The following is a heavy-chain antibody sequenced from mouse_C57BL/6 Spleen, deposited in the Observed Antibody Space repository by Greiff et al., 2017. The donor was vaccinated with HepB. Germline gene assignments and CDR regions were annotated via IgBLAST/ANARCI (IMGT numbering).Heavy chain of an antibody. CDR3: ARDGMGGLAY. Sequence: VQLQQSGPGLVKPSQSLSLTCSVTGYSITSGYYWNWIRQFPGNKLEWMGYISYDGSNNYNPSLKNRISITRDTSKNQFFLKLNSVTTEDTATYYCARDGMGGLAYWGQGTLVTVSA. J-gene: IGHJ3*01. V-gene: IGHV3-6*01. CDR1: GYSITSGYY. D-gene: IGHD2-3*01. CDR2: ISYDGSN.